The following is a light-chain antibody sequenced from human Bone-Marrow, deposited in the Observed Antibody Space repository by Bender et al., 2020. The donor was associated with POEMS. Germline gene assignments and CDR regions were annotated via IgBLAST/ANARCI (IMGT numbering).Light chain of an antibody. CDR1: SGDVGAYNY. Sequence: QSALTQPASVSGSPGQSITISCTGTSGDVGAYNYVSWYQHYPGKVPKLVIFDVGNRPSGVSTRFSGSNSDNTASLTISGLQADDEADYYCCSFAGSHTFVLFGGGTKLNVL. J-gene: IGLJ2*01. CDR2: DVG. CDR3: CSFAGSHTFVL. V-gene: IGLV2-14*03.